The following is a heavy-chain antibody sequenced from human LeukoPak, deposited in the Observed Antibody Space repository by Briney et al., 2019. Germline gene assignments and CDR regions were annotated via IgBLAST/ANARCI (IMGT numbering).Heavy chain of an antibody. CDR2: IIPIFGTA. D-gene: IGHD2-2*01. J-gene: IGHJ2*01. V-gene: IGHV1-69*01. CDR1: GGTFSSYA. CDR3: ARIPLEVVVPAANHWYFDL. Sequence: SVKVSCKASGGTFSSYAISWVRQAPGQGLEWMGGIIPIFGTANYAQKFQGRVTITADESTSTAYMELSSLRSEDTAVYYCARIPLEVVVPAANHWYFDLWGRGTLVTVS.